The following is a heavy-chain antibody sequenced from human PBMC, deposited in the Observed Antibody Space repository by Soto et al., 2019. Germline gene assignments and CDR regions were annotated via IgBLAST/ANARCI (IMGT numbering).Heavy chain of an antibody. CDR1: GGSFSGYY. D-gene: IGHD2-2*01. Sequence: QVQLQQWGAGLLKPSETLSLTCAVYGGSFSGYYWSWIRQPPGKGLEWIGEINHSGSTNYNPSLKSRVTISVDTSKNQFSLKLSSVTAADTAVYYCATTPKRGGYQLPEHYNWFDPWGQGTLVTVSS. J-gene: IGHJ5*02. V-gene: IGHV4-34*01. CDR3: ATTPKRGGYQLPEHYNWFDP. CDR2: INHSGST.